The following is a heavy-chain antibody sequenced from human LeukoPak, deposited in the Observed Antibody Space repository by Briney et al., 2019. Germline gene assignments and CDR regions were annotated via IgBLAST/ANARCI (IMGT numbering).Heavy chain of an antibody. CDR3: ARTQWGMNWFDP. J-gene: IGHJ5*02. CDR1: GYSFTGYY. CDR2: INPNSGGT. Sequence: WASVKVSCKASGYSFTGYYMHWVRQAPGQGLEWMGWINPNSGGTNYAQKFQGRVTMTRDTSISTAYMELSRLRSDDTAVYYCARTQWGMNWFDPWGQGTLVTVSS. D-gene: IGHD3-16*01. V-gene: IGHV1-2*02.